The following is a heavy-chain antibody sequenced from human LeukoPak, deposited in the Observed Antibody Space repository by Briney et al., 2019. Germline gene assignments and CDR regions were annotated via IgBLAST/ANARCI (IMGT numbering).Heavy chain of an antibody. V-gene: IGHV4-59*12. CDR1: GVSIRSSY. CDR2: IYYSGST. J-gene: IGHJ5*02. CDR3: ARGTVGYCSGGSCQGWFDP. D-gene: IGHD2-15*01. Sequence: SETLSLTCSVSGVSIRSSYWSWIRQPPGKGLEWIGYIYYSGSTYYSPSLKSRVTISVDTSNKFSLKLSSVTAADTAVYYCARGTVGYCSGGSCQGWFDPWGQGTLVTVSS.